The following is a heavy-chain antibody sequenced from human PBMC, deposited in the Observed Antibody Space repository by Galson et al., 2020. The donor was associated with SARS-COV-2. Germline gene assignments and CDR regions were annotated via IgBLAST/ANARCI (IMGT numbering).Heavy chain of an antibody. CDR2: IYANGGP. J-gene: IGHJ4*02. Sequence: SETLTLTCTVSGGPISSGSYYWSWIRQPAGKGLEWIGRIYANGGPNYNPSLKSRVAISVDTSKSQFSLNLKSVTAADTAVYYWARESRLDLYFDYWGQGALVTVSS. V-gene: IGHV4-61*02. CDR1: GGPISSGSYY. CDR3: ARESRLDLYFDY. D-gene: IGHD3-3*01.